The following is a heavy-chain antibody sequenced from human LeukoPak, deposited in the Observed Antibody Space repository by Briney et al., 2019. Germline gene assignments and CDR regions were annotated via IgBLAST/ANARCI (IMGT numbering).Heavy chain of an antibody. CDR1: GFTISSYG. Sequence: GGSLRLSCAASGFTISSYGMHWVRQAPGKGLEWVAFIRYDGSNKYYADSVKGRFTTSRDNSKNTLYLQMNSLRAEDTAVYYCASVLGYCSGGNCQNWFDPWGQGTLVTVSS. J-gene: IGHJ5*02. CDR2: IRYDGSNK. CDR3: ASVLGYCSGGNCQNWFDP. V-gene: IGHV3-30*02. D-gene: IGHD2-15*01.